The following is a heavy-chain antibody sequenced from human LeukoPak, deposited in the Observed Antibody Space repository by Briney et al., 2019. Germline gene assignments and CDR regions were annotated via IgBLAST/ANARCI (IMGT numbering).Heavy chain of an antibody. D-gene: IGHD3-22*01. J-gene: IGHJ4*02. CDR2: INHSGST. V-gene: IGHV4-34*01. Sequence: SETLSLTCAVYGGSFSGYYWSWIRQPPGKGLEWIGKINHSGSTNYHPSLKSRVTISVDTSKKQFSLKLSSVTVADTAVYYCARLPYYYDSSGYYYFSFDYWGQGILVTVSS. CDR3: ARLPYYYDSSGYYYFSFDY. CDR1: GGSFSGYY.